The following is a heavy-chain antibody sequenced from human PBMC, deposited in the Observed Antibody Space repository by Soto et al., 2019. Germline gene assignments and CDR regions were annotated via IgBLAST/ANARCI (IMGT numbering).Heavy chain of an antibody. D-gene: IGHD1-26*01. V-gene: IGHV3-33*01. CDR1: GFTFSSYG. CDR3: ARDGGVGGSYYLDY. J-gene: IGHJ4*02. CDR2: IWYDGSNK. Sequence: GGSLRLSCAASGFTFSSYGMHWVRQAPGKGLEWVAVIWYDGSNKYYADSVKGRFTISRDNSKSTLYLQMNSLRAEDTAVYYCARDGGVGGSYYLDYWGQGTSVTVSS.